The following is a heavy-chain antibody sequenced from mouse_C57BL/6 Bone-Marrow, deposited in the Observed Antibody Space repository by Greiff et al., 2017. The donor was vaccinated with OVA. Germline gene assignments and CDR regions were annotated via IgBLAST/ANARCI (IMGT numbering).Heavy chain of an antibody. CDR1: GFNIKDDY. V-gene: IGHV14-4*01. CDR2: IDPENGDT. Sequence: VQLQQSGAELVRPGASVKLSCTASGFNIKDDYMHWVKQRPEQGLEWIGWIDPENGDTEYASKFQGKATITADTSSNTAYLPHSSLTYEDTAVDYCTRYGPFAYWGQGTLVTVSA. CDR3: TRYGPFAY. J-gene: IGHJ3*01. D-gene: IGHD1-1*02.